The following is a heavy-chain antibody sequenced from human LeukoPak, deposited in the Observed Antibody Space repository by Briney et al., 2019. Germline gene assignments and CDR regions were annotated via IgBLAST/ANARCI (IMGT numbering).Heavy chain of an antibody. D-gene: IGHD3-22*01. Sequence: GGSLRLSCAASGFTFSDYYMSWIRQAPGKGLEWVSYISSSCSTIYYADSVKGRFTISRDNAKNSLYLQMNSLRAEDTAVYYCARGKRRYYYDSSDAFDIWGQGTMVTVSS. J-gene: IGHJ3*02. V-gene: IGHV3-11*04. CDR2: ISSSCSTI. CDR3: ARGKRRYYYDSSDAFDI. CDR1: GFTFSDYY.